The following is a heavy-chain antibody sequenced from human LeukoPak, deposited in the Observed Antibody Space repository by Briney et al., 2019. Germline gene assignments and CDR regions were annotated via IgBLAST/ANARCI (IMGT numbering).Heavy chain of an antibody. CDR3: ARGGVGLVIIPGWEYDYYGLDV. Sequence: GGSLRLPCAASGFTLSTYSMNWVRQAAGKGLEWVSSISSSARYMYYADSVKGRFTISRDNAKNSLYLQMNSLRAEDTAVYYCARGGVGLVIIPGWEYDYYGLDVWGQGTTVTVSS. CDR2: ISSSARYM. J-gene: IGHJ6*02. D-gene: IGHD3/OR15-3a*01. CDR1: GFTLSTYS. V-gene: IGHV3-21*01.